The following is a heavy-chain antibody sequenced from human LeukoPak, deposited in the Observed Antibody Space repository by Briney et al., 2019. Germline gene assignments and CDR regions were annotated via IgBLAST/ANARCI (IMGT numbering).Heavy chain of an antibody. Sequence: GGSLRLSCAASGFTFDDYAMHWVRQAPGKGLEWVSGISWNSGSIGYADSVKGRFTISRDNAKNSLYLQMNSLRAEDTAVYYCARAIVRRYGMDVWGQGTTVTVSS. V-gene: IGHV3-9*01. J-gene: IGHJ6*02. CDR1: GFTFDDYA. CDR3: ARAIVRRYGMDV. D-gene: IGHD3-16*02. CDR2: ISWNSGSI.